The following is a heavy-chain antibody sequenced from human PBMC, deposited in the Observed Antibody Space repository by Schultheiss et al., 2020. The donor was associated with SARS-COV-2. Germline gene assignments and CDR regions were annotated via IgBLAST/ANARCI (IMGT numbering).Heavy chain of an antibody. CDR1: GYTFTSYG. V-gene: IGHV1-18*01. J-gene: IGHJ3*02. Sequence: GESLKISCKASGYTFTSYGISWVRQAPGQGLEWMGWISAYNGNTNYAQKLQGRVTMTTDTSTSTAYMELRSLRSDDTAVYYCARGPQQLVGYHAFDIWGQGTMVTVSS. D-gene: IGHD6-13*01. CDR2: ISAYNGNT. CDR3: ARGPQQLVGYHAFDI.